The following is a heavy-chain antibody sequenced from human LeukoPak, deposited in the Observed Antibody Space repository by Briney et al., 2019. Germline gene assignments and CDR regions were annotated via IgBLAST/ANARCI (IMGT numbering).Heavy chain of an antibody. CDR3: AREAYCGGDCPNDAFDI. Sequence: ASVKVSCKASGYTFTSYYMHWVRQAPGQGLEWMGIINPSGGSTSYAQKFQVRVTMTRDTSTSTVYMELSSLRSEDTAVYYCAREAYCGGDCPNDAFDIWGQGTMVTVSS. D-gene: IGHD2-21*02. V-gene: IGHV1-46*01. CDR2: INPSGGST. J-gene: IGHJ3*02. CDR1: GYTFTSYY.